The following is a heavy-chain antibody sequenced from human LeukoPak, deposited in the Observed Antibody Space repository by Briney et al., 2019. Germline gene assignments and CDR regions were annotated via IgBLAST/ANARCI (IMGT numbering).Heavy chain of an antibody. CDR2: IYYSGST. V-gene: IGHV4-59*01. Sequence: SETLSLTCTVSGASISSYYWSWIRQPPGKGLEWIGYIYYSGSTNYNPSLKSRVTISVDTSKNQFSLKLNSVTAADTAVYYCARAAVIVVVITTYNWFDPWGQGTLVTVSS. CDR3: ARAAVIVVVITTYNWFDP. J-gene: IGHJ5*02. D-gene: IGHD3-22*01. CDR1: GASISSYY.